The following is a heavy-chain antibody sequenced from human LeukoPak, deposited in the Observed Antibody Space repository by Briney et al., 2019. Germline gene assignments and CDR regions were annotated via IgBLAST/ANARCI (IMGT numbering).Heavy chain of an antibody. D-gene: IGHD3-10*02. CDR1: GGSISTSSYY. CDR2: IYYSGST. J-gene: IGHJ3*02. Sequence: SETLSLTCTVSGGSISTSSYYWGWIRQPPGKGLECIGNIYYSGSTYYNPSLKSRVTISVDTSKNQFSLKVRSVIAADTAVYYCARGDVDPYAFDIWGQGTMVTVSS. V-gene: IGHV4-39*07. CDR3: ARGDVDPYAFDI.